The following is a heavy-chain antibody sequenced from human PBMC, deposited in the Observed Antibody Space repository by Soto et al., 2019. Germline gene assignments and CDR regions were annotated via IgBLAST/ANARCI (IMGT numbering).Heavy chain of an antibody. CDR3: ANPRVGTTKSFDI. J-gene: IGHJ3*02. Sequence: EVQLLESGGGLVQPGGSLRLSCAASGFSFSSYAMTWVRQAPGKGLEWVSLISNSGDTTSYADSVKGRFTISRDNSKNTMHLQMNSLRAEDTAVYYCANPRVGTTKSFDIWGQGTMVTVSS. V-gene: IGHV3-23*01. CDR1: GFSFSSYA. D-gene: IGHD1-26*01. CDR2: ISNSGDTT.